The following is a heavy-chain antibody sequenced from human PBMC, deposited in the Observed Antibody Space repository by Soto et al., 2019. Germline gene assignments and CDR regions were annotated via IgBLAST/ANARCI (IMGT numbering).Heavy chain of an antibody. Sequence: QVQLQESGPGLVKPSETLSLTSTASGGSISNYYWNWIRQPPGKGLEWIGNIHNSENTNYNPSLMRRLTISLDTSNNQCSLKMNSVTAADTAVYYCTTGSGWTSDHWGRGTLVTVSS. CDR2: IHNSENT. CDR1: GGSISNYY. V-gene: IGHV4-59*08. J-gene: IGHJ4*02. D-gene: IGHD6-19*01. CDR3: TTGSGWTSDH.